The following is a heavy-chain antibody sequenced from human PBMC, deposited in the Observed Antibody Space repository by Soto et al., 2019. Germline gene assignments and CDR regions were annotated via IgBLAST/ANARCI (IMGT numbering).Heavy chain of an antibody. D-gene: IGHD6-13*01. CDR2: ISDDGSNK. J-gene: IGHJ6*02. V-gene: IGHV3-30-3*01. Sequence: QVQLVESGGGVVQPGRSLRLSCAASGFTFSSYAMHWVRQAPGKGLEWVAGISDDGSNKYYADSVKGRFTISRDNSKNTLYLQKNSLRAEDTAVYYCARGTIAAAGSYYGMDVWGQGTTVTVSS. CDR3: ARGTIAAAGSYYGMDV. CDR1: GFTFSSYA.